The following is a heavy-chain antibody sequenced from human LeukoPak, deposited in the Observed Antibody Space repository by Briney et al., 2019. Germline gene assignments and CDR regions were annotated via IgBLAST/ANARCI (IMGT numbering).Heavy chain of an antibody. Sequence: GGSLRLSCAASGFTFSSYWMHWVRQAPGKGLVWVSRINSGGSSTNYADSVKGRFTISRDNAKNTLYLQMNSLRAEDTAVYYCARAMAMDRGVRRYYYYGMDVWGQGTTVTVSS. CDR3: ARAMAMDRGVRRYYYYGMDV. D-gene: IGHD3-10*01. CDR2: INSGGSST. J-gene: IGHJ6*02. CDR1: GFTFSSYW. V-gene: IGHV3-74*01.